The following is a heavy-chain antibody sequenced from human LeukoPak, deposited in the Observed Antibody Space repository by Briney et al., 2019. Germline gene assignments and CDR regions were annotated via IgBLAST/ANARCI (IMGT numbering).Heavy chain of an antibody. J-gene: IGHJ4*02. CDR3: ARLRRIVVVIAIYYYFDY. CDR1: GGSISSSSYY. V-gene: IGHV4-39*01. Sequence: SETLSLTCTVSGGSISSSSYYWGWIRQPPGKGLEWIGSIYYSGSTYYNPSLKSRVTISVDTSKNQFSLKLSSVTAADTAVYHCARLRRIVVVIAIYYYFDYWGQGTLVTVSS. D-gene: IGHD2-21*01. CDR2: IYYSGST.